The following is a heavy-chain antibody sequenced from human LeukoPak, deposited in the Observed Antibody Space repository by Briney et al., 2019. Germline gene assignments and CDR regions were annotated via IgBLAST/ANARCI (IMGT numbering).Heavy chain of an antibody. D-gene: IGHD5-24*01. CDR1: GYTFTSYG. V-gene: IGHV1-46*01. J-gene: IGHJ6*02. CDR3: ARSTDGYSGNYYSG. Sequence: GASVKVSCKASGYTFTSYGISWVRQAPGHALEWMGIINPSSGSTTYAQEFQGRVTMTRDTSTSTVYMELSSLRSDDTAVYYCARSTDGYSGNYYSGWGPGTTVTVSS. CDR2: INPSSGST.